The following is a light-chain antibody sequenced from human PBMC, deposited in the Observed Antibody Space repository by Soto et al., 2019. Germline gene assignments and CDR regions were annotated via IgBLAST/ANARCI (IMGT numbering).Light chain of an antibody. V-gene: IGKV3-11*01. CDR3: EQCAASGT. CDR1: QSVSSY. Sequence: EIVLTQSPATLSLSPGERATLSCRASQSVSSYLAWYQQKPGQAPRLLIYDASNRATGIPARFSGSGSGTDFTLTISSLEPEDFAVYYCEQCAASGTFGGGTKVEIK. CDR2: DAS. J-gene: IGKJ4*01.